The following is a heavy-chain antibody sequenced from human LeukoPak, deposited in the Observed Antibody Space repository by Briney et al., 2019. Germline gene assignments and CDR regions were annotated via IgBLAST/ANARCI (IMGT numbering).Heavy chain of an antibody. D-gene: IGHD7-27*01. J-gene: IGHJ6*02. CDR3: ARDPRNWDPGDYGMDV. Sequence: PGGSLRLSCAASGFTFSSYSMNWVRQAPGKGLEWVSSISSSSSYTYYADSVKGRFTISRDNAKNSLYLQMNSLRAEDTAVYYCARDPRNWDPGDYGMDVWGQGTTVTVSS. CDR1: GFTFSSYS. CDR2: ISSSSSYT. V-gene: IGHV3-21*01.